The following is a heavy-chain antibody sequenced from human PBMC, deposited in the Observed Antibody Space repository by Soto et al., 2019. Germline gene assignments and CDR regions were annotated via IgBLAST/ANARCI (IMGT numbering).Heavy chain of an antibody. D-gene: IGHD2-2*01. J-gene: IGHJ6*02. CDR1: GGTFSSYA. Sequence: QVQLVQSGAEVKKPGSSVKVSCKASGGTFSSYAISWVRQAPGQGLEWMGGIIPIFGTANYAQKFQGRVTVTADESTSTAYVERSSLRSEDTAVYYWARHVPAAGYYYGMDVWGQGTTVTVSS. CDR3: ARHVPAAGYYYGMDV. CDR2: IIPIFGTA. V-gene: IGHV1-69*12.